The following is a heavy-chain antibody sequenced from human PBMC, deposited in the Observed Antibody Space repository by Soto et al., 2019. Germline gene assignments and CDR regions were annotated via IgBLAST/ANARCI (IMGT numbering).Heavy chain of an antibody. Sequence: QVQLRESGPGLVKPSQTLSPTCSVSGASVAGGSYYWSWVRQPPGKGLEWIGYIPSRGRPFYNPSLTSRGTISADTSKNQLSLQLTSVTAADTAGDYCARDTYGGYDFGLWGQGTLVTVSS. CDR2: IPSRGRP. CDR3: ARDTYGGYDFGL. CDR1: GASVAGGSYY. D-gene: IGHD5-12*01. V-gene: IGHV4-30-4*01. J-gene: IGHJ5*02.